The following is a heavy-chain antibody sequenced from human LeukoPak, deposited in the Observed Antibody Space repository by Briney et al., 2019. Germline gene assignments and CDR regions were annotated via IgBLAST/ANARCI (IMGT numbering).Heavy chain of an antibody. V-gene: IGHV1-8*01. J-gene: IGHJ6*03. CDR1: GYTFTSYD. CDR3: ARGFRGYYYYYSMDV. CDR2: MNPNSGNT. Sequence: ASVKVSCKASGYTFTSYDINWVRQATGQGLEWMGWMNPNSGNTGYAQKFQGRVTMTRNTSISTAYMELSSLRSEDTAVYYCARGFRGYYYYYSMDVWGKGTTVTVSS.